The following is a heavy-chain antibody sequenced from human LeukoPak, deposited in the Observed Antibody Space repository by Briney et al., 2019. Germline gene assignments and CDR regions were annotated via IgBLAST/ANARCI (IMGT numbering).Heavy chain of an antibody. D-gene: IGHD6-13*01. Sequence: GGSLRLSCAASGFTFDEYVMHWVRQAPGQGLEWVSLINGNGDDSYYADSVKGRFTVSRDNREKSLFLHMNSLRTDDTAFHYCAKGLSSSSWYVADSWGQGTLVTVSS. J-gene: IGHJ4*02. CDR3: AKGLSSSSWYVADS. CDR2: INGNGDDS. CDR1: GFTFDEYV. V-gene: IGHV3-43*02.